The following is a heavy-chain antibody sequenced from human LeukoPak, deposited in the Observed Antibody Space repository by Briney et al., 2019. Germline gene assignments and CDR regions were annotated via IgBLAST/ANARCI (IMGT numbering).Heavy chain of an antibody. CDR1: GYTFTGYY. CDR2: IKVNTGAT. Sequence: ASVKVSCKPSGYTFTGYYLHWVRQAPGQAREWMGWIKVNTGATFYAQIFQGRVTMSRDTSISTAYMDLSSLRSDDTAVYFCARDRVGSGWPRPFYFEFWGQGTLVTVSS. V-gene: IGHV1-2*02. J-gene: IGHJ4*02. CDR3: ARDRVGSGWPRPFYFEF. D-gene: IGHD6-19*01.